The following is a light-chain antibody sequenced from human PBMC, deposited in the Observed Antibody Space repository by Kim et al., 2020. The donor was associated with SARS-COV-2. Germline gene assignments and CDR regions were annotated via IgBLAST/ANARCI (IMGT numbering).Light chain of an antibody. V-gene: IGKV1-16*02. CDR3: QQYKSYPFT. CDR1: QGVGNS. Sequence: DIQVTQSPSSLSVSVGDRVTISCRASQGVGNSLAWFQPKPGNAPKSLIYAASRLESGVPSKFSGSGSETDFTLTISSLQPEDLATYYCQQYKSYPFTFGGGTKVDIK. CDR2: AAS. J-gene: IGKJ4*01.